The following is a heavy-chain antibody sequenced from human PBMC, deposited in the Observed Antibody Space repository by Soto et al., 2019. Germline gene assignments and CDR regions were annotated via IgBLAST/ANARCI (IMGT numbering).Heavy chain of an antibody. CDR1: GFTFSRFS. V-gene: IGHV3-21*01. CDR2: ISSSSSYI. D-gene: IGHD2-2*01. J-gene: IGHJ4*02. CDR3: AGDIGPYCGSSSCFLSNDY. Sequence: GGSLRLSCAASGFTFSRFSMNWVRQAPGKGLEWVSSISSSSSYIYYADSVKGRFTISRDNAKNSLYLQMNSLRAEETAVYYCAGDIGPYCGSSSCFLSNDYWGQGTLVTVSS.